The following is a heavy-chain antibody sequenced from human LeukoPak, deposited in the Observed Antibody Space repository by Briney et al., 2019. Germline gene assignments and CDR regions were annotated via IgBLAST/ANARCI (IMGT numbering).Heavy chain of an antibody. D-gene: IGHD3-16*02. J-gene: IGHJ4*02. V-gene: IGHV1-18*01. Sequence: ASVKVSCKASNYTFISYGISWVRQAPGQGLEWMGWISAYNGNTNYAQKLQGRVTMTTDTPTSTAYMELRSLRSDDTAVYYCARGVMITFGGVIVPYYFDYWGQGTLVTVSS. CDR3: ARGVMITFGGVIVPYYFDY. CDR2: ISAYNGNT. CDR1: NYTFISYG.